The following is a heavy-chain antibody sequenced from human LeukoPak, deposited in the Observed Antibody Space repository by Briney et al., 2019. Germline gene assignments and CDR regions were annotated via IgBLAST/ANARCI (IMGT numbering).Heavy chain of an antibody. Sequence: KPSETLSLTCTVSGGSISSYYWSWIRQPPGKGLEWIGEINHSGSTNYNPSLKSRVTISVDTSKNQFSLKLSSVTAADTAVYYCARRFGRGGSSWAKAEYFQHWGQGTLVTVSS. CDR2: INHSGST. V-gene: IGHV4-34*01. D-gene: IGHD6-13*01. CDR1: GGSISSYY. J-gene: IGHJ1*01. CDR3: ARRFGRGGSSWAKAEYFQH.